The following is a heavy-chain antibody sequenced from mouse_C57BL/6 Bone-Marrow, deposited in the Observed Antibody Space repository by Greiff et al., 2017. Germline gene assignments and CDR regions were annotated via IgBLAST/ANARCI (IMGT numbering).Heavy chain of an antibody. CDR1: GFNIKDTY. Sequence: VQLQQSGAELVKPGASVKLSCTASGFNIKDTYMHWLRQRPDQGLEWIGRIDPANGKTKYDPRFQGKATVTSDTSTNTANLQLSSLTSEATAVSSVALYRYSHNYVVYYWGRGTSVTVSS. CDR2: IDPANGKT. CDR3: ALYRYSHNYVVYY. J-gene: IGHJ4*01. D-gene: IGHD2-14*01. V-gene: IGHV14-3*02.